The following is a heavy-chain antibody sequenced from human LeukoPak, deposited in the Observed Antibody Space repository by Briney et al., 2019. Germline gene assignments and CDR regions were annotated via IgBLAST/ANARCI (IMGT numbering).Heavy chain of an antibody. D-gene: IGHD2-2*01. CDR2: ISGSGGST. CDR1: GFTFSSYA. V-gene: IGHV3-23*01. Sequence: GGSLRLSCAASGFTFSSYAMSWVRQAPGKGLEWVSAISGSGGSTYYADSVKGRFTISRDNSKNTLYLQMNSLRAEDTAVYYCAKYQPLWDIVVVPAAKPYFDYWGQGTLVTVSS. CDR3: AKYQPLWDIVVVPAAKPYFDY. J-gene: IGHJ4*02.